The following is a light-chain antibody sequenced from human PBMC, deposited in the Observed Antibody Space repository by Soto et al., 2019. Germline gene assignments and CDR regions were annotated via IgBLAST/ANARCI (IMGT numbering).Light chain of an antibody. Sequence: QTVVTQEPSFSVSPGGTVTLTCGLTSGSVSTRNYPSWYQQIPGQAPRTLIYNTNTRSSGVPDRFSGSILGNKAALTITGAQAEDESDYYCVLYGGSGIHWVFGGGTKVTVL. CDR3: VLYGGSGIHWV. V-gene: IGLV8-61*01. CDR1: SGSVSTRNY. CDR2: NTN. J-gene: IGLJ3*02.